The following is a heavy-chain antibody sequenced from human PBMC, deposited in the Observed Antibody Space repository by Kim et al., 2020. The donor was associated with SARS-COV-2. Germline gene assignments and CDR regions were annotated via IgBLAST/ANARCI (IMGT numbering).Heavy chain of an antibody. Sequence: GGSLRLSCAASGFTFSNDWMSWVRQDPGKGLEWVGRIKCKTDGGTKDYSAPVKGSFTISRADSKNTLYLKTNSLKTEDTAEYYCNTDWSPYYYYGMDFWG. CDR2: IKCKTDGGTK. D-gene: IGHD3-3*01. V-gene: IGHV3-15*01. CDR3: NTDWSPYYYYGMDF. J-gene: IGHJ6*01. CDR1: GFTFSNDW.